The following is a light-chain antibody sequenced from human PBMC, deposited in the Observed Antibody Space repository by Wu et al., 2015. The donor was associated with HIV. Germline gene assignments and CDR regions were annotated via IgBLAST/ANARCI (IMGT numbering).Light chain of an antibody. CDR3: QQRGDWPGVT. CDR2: DAS. J-gene: IGKJ3*01. V-gene: IGKV3-11*01. Sequence: VLTQSPATLSLSPGERATLSCRTSQSVNTFLAWYQQKPGQAPRLLIYDASNRAAGIPVRFSGSGSGTDFTLTIANLEPEDSAVYYCQQRGDWPGVTFGPGTKVHIK. CDR1: QSVNTF.